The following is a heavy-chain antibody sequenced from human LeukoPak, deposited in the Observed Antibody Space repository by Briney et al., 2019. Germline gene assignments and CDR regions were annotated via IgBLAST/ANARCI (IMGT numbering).Heavy chain of an antibody. J-gene: IGHJ4*02. CDR1: GFTFSNFW. CDR3: AKGEKTRPFGGVIDY. Sequence: GGSLRLSCAASGFTFSNFWMHWVRQAPGKGLVWVALIYGDGSFTRYADSVKGRFTISRDNAKNTVYLQMNSLRAEDTAVYYCAKGEKTRPFGGVIDYWGQGTLVTVSS. CDR2: IYGDGSFT. V-gene: IGHV3-74*01. D-gene: IGHD3-16*02.